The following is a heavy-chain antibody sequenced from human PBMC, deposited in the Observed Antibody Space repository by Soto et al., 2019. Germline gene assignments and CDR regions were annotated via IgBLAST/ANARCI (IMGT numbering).Heavy chain of an antibody. J-gene: IGHJ6*03. CDR2: IYYSGST. Sequence: KPSATLSLTCTVSGGSISSYYWSWIRQPPGKGLEWIGYIYYSGSTNYNPSLKSRVTISVDTSKNQFSLKLCSVTAADTAVYYCARLFKWVDTAMVNESYYYYYMDVWGKGTTVTVSS. D-gene: IGHD5-18*01. V-gene: IGHV4-59*08. CDR1: GGSISSYY. CDR3: ARLFKWVDTAMVNESYYYYYMDV.